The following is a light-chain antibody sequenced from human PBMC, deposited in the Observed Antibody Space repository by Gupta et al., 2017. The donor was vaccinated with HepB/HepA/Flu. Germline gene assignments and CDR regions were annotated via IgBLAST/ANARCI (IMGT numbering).Light chain of an antibody. J-gene: IGLJ2*01. CDR1: KLGDKY. Sequence: SYELTQPPSVSVSPGQTASITCSGDKLGDKYACWYQQKPGQSPVLVIYQDSKRPSGIPERFSGSNSGTTATLTISGTQAMDDDYYYCQAWDSSTSVFGGGTKLTVL. CDR2: QDS. V-gene: IGLV3-1*01. CDR3: QAWDSSTSV.